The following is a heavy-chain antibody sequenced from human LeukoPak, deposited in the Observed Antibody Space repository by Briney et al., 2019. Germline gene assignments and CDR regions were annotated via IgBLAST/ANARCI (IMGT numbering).Heavy chain of an antibody. CDR1: GFTFSSYG. V-gene: IGHV3-30*02. CDR2: IRYDGSNK. Sequence: GGSLRLSCAASGFTFSSYGMHWVRQAPGKGLEWVAFIRYDGSNKYYADSVKGRFTISRDNSKNTLYLQINSLRAEDTAVYYCAKDLYDSSGYYYDYWGQGTLVTVSS. CDR3: AKDLYDSSGYYYDY. J-gene: IGHJ4*02. D-gene: IGHD3-22*01.